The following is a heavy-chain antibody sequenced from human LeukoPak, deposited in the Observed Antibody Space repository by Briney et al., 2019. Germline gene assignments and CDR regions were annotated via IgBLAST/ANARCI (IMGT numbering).Heavy chain of an antibody. V-gene: IGHV4-61*02. CDR2: IYTSGST. CDR1: GGSISSGSYY. CDR3: ARGDIAAAAFDY. J-gene: IGHJ4*02. Sequence: PSETLSLTCTVSGGSISSGSYYWSWIRQPAGKGLEWIGRIYTSGSTNYNPSLKSRVTISVDTSKNQFSLKLSSVTAADTAVYYCARGDIAAAAFDYWGQGTLVTVSS. D-gene: IGHD6-13*01.